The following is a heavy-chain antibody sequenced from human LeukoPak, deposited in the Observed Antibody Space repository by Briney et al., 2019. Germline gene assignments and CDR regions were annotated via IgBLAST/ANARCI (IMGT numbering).Heavy chain of an antibody. CDR3: ARVGVDTAKNYYYYYYMDV. D-gene: IGHD5-18*01. J-gene: IGHJ6*03. CDR1: GGTFSSYA. CDR2: IIPIFGTA. Sequence: ASVKVSCKASGGTFSSYAISWGRQAPGQGLEWMGGIIPIFGTANYAQKFQGRVTITADKSTSTAYMELSSLRSEDTAVYSCARVGVDTAKNYYYYYYMDVWGKGTTVTVSS. V-gene: IGHV1-69*06.